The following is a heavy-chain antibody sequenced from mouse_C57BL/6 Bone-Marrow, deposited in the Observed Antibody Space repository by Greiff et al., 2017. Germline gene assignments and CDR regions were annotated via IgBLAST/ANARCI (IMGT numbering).Heavy chain of an antibody. J-gene: IGHJ1*03. CDR3: ASDWYIDV. CDR1: GYTFTSYW. CDR2: IYPGSGST. Sequence: QVQLQQPGAELVKPGASVKMSCKASGYTFTSYWITWVKQRPGQGLEWIGDIYPGSGSTNYNEKFKSKATLTVAPSSSTAYMQLSSLTSEDSAVYYWASDWYIDVGVTGTTVTVSS. V-gene: IGHV1-55*01.